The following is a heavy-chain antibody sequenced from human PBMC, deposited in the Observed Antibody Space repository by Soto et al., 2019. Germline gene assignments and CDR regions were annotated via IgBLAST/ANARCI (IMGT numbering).Heavy chain of an antibody. V-gene: IGHV4-59*01. D-gene: IGHD3-16*02. Sequence: TSETLSLTCTVSGGSISSYYWSWIRQPPGKGLEWIGYIYYSGSTNYNPSLKSRVTISVDTSKNQFSLKLSSVTAADTAVYYCAREAGDYVWGSYRPFDYWGQGTLVTVYS. CDR3: AREAGDYVWGSYRPFDY. CDR1: GGSISSYY. J-gene: IGHJ4*02. CDR2: IYYSGST.